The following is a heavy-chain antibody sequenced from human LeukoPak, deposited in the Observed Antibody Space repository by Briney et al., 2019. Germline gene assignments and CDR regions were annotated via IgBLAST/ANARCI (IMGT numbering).Heavy chain of an antibody. CDR1: GYSFTSYW. CDR3: ARVLVVPAAGYYHYAMDV. J-gene: IGHJ6*02. Sequence: GESLRISCKGSGYSFTSYWISWVRQMPRKSLEWMGRIYPSDSYSNYRPSFQGHVTISADKSISTAYLQWSSLKASDIAIYYCARVLVVPAAGYYHYAMDVWGQGTTVTVSS. CDR2: IYPSDSYS. D-gene: IGHD2-2*01. V-gene: IGHV5-10-1*01.